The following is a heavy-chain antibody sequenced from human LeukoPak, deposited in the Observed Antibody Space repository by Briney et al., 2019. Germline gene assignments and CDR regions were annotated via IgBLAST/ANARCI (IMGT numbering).Heavy chain of an antibody. CDR1: GFTFSSYC. D-gene: IGHD6-13*01. CDR2: ISSSSSYI. Sequence: GGSLRLSCAASGFTFSSYCMNWVRQAPGKGLEWVSSISSSSSYIYYADSVKGRFTISRDNAKNSLYLQMNSLRAEDTAVYYCARESGSSWPSTDYHYYYYGMDVWGQGTTVTVSS. V-gene: IGHV3-21*01. CDR3: ARESGSSWPSTDYHYYYYGMDV. J-gene: IGHJ6*02.